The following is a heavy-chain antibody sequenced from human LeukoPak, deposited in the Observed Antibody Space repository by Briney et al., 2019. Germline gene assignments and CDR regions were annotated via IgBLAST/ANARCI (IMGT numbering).Heavy chain of an antibody. J-gene: IGHJ3*02. CDR1: GFTVSSNY. CDR2: IYSGGST. V-gene: IGHV3-66*04. Sequence: GGSLRLSCAASGFTVSSNYMSWVRQAPGKGLEWVSVIYSGGSTYYSDSVKGRFTFSRDNSKNTLYLQMNSLRAEDTAVYYCARPGPDAFDIWGQGTMVTVSS. CDR3: ARPGPDAFDI.